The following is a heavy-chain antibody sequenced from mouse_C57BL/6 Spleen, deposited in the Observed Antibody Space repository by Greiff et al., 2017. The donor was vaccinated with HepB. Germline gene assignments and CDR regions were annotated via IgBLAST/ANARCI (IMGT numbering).Heavy chain of an antibody. D-gene: IGHD2-5*01. V-gene: IGHV1-61*01. CDR1: GYTFTSYW. J-gene: IGHJ2*01. Sequence: QVHVKQPGAELVRPGSSVKLSCKASGYTFTSYWMDWVKQRPGQGLEWIGNIYPSDSETHYNQKFKDKATLTVDKSSSTAYMQLSSLTSEDSAVYYCEREHCSNYVRFDCWGQGTTLTVSS. CDR3: EREHCSNYVRFDC. CDR2: IYPSDSET.